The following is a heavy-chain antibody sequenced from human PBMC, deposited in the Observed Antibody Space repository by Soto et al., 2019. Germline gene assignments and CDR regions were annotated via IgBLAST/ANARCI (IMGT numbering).Heavy chain of an antibody. D-gene: IGHD3-22*01. CDR2: IYWNDDK. V-gene: IGHV2-5*01. J-gene: IGHJ4*02. CDR1: GFSIITSGMG. CDR3: AHSPFYDSSGYPDY. Sequence: SGPTLVNPTPTLPLTCTLSGFSIITSGMGVGWMSQLPGKALEWLGLIYWNDDKRYSPPLKSRLTITKDTSKNRVALTMTNMDPVDTATYYCAHSPFYDSSGYPDYWGQGIMVTVSS.